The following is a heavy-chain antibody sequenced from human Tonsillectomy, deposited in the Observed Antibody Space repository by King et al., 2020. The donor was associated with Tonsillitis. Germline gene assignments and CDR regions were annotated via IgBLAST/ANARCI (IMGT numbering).Heavy chain of an antibody. V-gene: IGHV5-51*01. J-gene: IGHJ3*02. CDR1: GYRFTSYW. CDR2: IYPDDSDT. Sequence: QLVQSGAEVKKPGESLKISCKGSGYRFTSYWIGWVRQMPGKGLEWMGIIYPDDSDTRYSPSFQGQVTISADKSISTAHLQWSSLKASDTAMYYCARHRPYYDSSGYYYAAFDIWGQETMVTVSS. D-gene: IGHD3-22*01. CDR3: ARHRPYYDSSGYYYAAFDI.